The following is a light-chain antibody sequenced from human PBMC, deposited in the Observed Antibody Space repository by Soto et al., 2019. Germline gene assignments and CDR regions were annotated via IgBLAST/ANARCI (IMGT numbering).Light chain of an antibody. CDR2: YND. J-gene: IGLJ2*01. CDR3: QSYDSSLSGHVV. Sequence: QSVLTQPPSVSGAPGPRVTISCPGSSSNLGSGFDVQWYQQLPGTAPNLLIYYNDNRPSGVPDRFSGSKSGTSASLAITGLQADDEADYYCQSYDSSLSGHVVFGGGTKLTVL. V-gene: IGLV1-40*01. CDR1: SSNLGSGFD.